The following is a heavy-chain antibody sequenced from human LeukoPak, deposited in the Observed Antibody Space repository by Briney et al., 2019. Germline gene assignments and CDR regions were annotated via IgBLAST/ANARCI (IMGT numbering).Heavy chain of an antibody. Sequence: SVKVSCKASGGTFSSYASSWVRQAPGQGLEWMGGIIPIFGTANYAQKFQGRVTITTDESTSTAYMELSSLRSEDTAVYYCAREYYDFWSGYYRNYWFDPWGQGTLVTVSS. CDR3: AREYYDFWSGYYRNYWFDP. D-gene: IGHD3-3*01. CDR1: GGTFSSYA. V-gene: IGHV1-69*05. CDR2: IIPIFGTA. J-gene: IGHJ5*02.